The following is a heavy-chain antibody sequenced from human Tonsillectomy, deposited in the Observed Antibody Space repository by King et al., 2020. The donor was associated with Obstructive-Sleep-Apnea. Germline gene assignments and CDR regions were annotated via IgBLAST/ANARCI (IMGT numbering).Heavy chain of an antibody. CDR2: ISHDGTNK. Sequence: VQLVESGGGVVQPGRSLRLSCAASGPTLSSYVLHWVRQAPGKGLEWVTTISHDGTNKYYADSVKGRFTVSRDNSKNTLYLQMNSLRVEDTAVYYCARDSPRVVIAGHFDNWGQGTLVTVSS. V-gene: IGHV3-30-3*01. CDR3: ARDSPRVVIAGHFDN. D-gene: IGHD2-15*01. CDR1: GPTLSSYV. J-gene: IGHJ4*02.